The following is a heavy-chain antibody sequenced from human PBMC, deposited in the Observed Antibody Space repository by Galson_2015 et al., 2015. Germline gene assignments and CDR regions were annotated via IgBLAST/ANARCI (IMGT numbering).Heavy chain of an antibody. CDR1: GFTFDDYG. CDR3: ARTHFRYCTGGSCYPPPDY. D-gene: IGHD2-15*01. Sequence: SLRLSCAASGFTFDDYGMSWVRQVPGKGRQWVSSINWNGGSTHYADSVKGRFTISRDNAKNSLYLQMNSLRAEDTALYYCARTHFRYCTGGSCYPPPDYWGQGTLVSVSS. J-gene: IGHJ4*02. V-gene: IGHV3-20*04. CDR2: INWNGGST.